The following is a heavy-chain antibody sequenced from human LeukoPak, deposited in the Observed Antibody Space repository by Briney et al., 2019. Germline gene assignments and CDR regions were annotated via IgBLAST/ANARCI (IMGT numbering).Heavy chain of an antibody. CDR3: ARVAVDLDCSGDTCSSVFKSFDA. V-gene: IGHV1-18*01. Sequence: ASVKVSCKASGYMFTSYAIRWVRRAPGQGLEWMGWIRAYNGNTKYAQKFQARVTMTTDTSTSTAYMELRSLRSDDTAVYYCARVAVDLDCSGDTCSSVFKSFDAWGQGTLVTVSS. CDR1: GYMFTSYA. D-gene: IGHD2-15*01. CDR2: IRAYNGNT. J-gene: IGHJ5*02.